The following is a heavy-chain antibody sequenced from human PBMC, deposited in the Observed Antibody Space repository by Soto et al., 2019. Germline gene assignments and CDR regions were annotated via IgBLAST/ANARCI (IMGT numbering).Heavy chain of an antibody. CDR1: GFMFDSYV. V-gene: IGHV3-33*01. CDR3: AREPGRIAVAGFDY. CDR2: ILYDGSEK. J-gene: IGHJ4*02. D-gene: IGHD6-19*01. Sequence: QVQLVESGEGVVQPGRSLRLSCVASGFMFDSYVMHWVRQAPGKGLEWVASILYDGSEKYHADSVKGRFTISRDNSKNTLYLQMNSLRAEDTALYYCAREPGRIAVAGFDYWGQGTLVTVSS.